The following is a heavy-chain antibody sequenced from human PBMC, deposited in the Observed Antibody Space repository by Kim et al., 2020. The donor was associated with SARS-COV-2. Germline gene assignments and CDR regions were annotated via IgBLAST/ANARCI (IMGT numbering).Heavy chain of an antibody. J-gene: IGHJ4*02. D-gene: IGHD4-17*01. CDR2: ISSSSTAI. Sequence: GGSLRLSCAASGFTFSTYSMNWVRQAPGKGLEWLSYISSSSTAIYYADSVKGRFTISRDNAKNSLYLQMNSLRDEDTAVYYCRADSGETSSFYFDYWGQGTLVTVSS. CDR1: GFTFSTYS. V-gene: IGHV3-48*02. CDR3: RADSGETSSFYFDY.